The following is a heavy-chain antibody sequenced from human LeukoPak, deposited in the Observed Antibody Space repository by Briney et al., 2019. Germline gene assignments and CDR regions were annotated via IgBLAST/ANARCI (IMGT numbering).Heavy chain of an antibody. CDR1: GHTFIGSY. J-gene: IGHJ5*02. Sequence: GASVKVSCKASGHTFIGSYMHWVRRAPGEGLEWMGWINPNTGDTNYAQKFQGRVTMTRDTSISTAYMELNRLRSDDTAVYYCARERGDYDILTDYYEGNCFDPWGQGTLVTVSS. CDR2: INPNTGDT. V-gene: IGHV1-2*02. D-gene: IGHD3-9*01. CDR3: ARERGDYDILTDYYEGNCFDP.